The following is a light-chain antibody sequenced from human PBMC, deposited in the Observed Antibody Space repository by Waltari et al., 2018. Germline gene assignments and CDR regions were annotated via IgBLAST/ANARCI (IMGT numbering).Light chain of an antibody. V-gene: IGLV1-40*01. J-gene: IGLJ2*01. CDR3: QVWDTSGNPSVA. Sequence: QSVLTQPPSVSGAPGQRVTISCTGSSSNIGAGYDVHWYQQLPGTAPKLLIYGNSNRPSGVPDRFSGSSSGNTATLTISRVEVGDEADYFCQVWDTSGNPSVAFGGGTKLTVL. CDR2: GNS. CDR1: SSNIGAGYD.